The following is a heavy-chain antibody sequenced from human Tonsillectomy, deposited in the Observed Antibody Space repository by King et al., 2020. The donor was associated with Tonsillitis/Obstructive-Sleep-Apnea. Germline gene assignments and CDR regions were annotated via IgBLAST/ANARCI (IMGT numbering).Heavy chain of an antibody. CDR1: GYTFTTYG. CDR2: ISAYNGDT. Sequence: VQLVQSGAEVKKPGASVKVSCKASGYTFTTYGISWVRQAPGQGLEWMGWISAYNGDTNYAQKLQDRVTMTTDTSTSTAYMEVRSLRSDDTAVYYCARDSRRHYYDTSGYYTFEYWGQGTLVTVSS. D-gene: IGHD3-22*01. V-gene: IGHV1-18*01. CDR3: ARDSRRHYYDTSGYYTFEY. J-gene: IGHJ4*02.